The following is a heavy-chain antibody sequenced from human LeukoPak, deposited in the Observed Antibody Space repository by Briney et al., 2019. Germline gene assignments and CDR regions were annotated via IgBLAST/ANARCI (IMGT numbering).Heavy chain of an antibody. J-gene: IGHJ4*02. D-gene: IGHD3-10*01. CDR3: AICGSGSPPVDY. CDR2: IYPGDSDT. CDR1: GYSFTSYW. Sequence: GESLKISCKGSGYSFTSYWSGWARQMPGKGLEWMGIIYPGDSDTRYSPSFQGQVTTSAAKSITTTYLQWSSLKASDTAMYYCAICGSGSPPVDYWGQGTLVTVSS. V-gene: IGHV5-51*01.